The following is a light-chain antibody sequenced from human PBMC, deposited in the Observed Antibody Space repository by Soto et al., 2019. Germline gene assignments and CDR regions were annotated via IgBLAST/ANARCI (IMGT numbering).Light chain of an antibody. CDR3: QQYGSSSWT. CDR1: QSISSPY. V-gene: IGKV3-20*01. J-gene: IGKJ1*01. CDR2: GAS. Sequence: EIVLTQSPGTLSLSPGERATLSCRTSQSISSPYLAWYQQQPGQAPRLLIYGASTRATGIPDRFSGSGSGTDFTLTISRLEPEDFAVYYCQQYGSSSWTFGQGTKVDIK.